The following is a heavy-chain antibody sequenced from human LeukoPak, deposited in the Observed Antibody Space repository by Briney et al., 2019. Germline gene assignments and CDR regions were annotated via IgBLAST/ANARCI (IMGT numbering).Heavy chain of an antibody. CDR3: AREARYCSSTSCRSQGAYYYYYMDV. V-gene: IGHV1-69*13. CDR1: GGTFRSYA. D-gene: IGHD2-2*01. Sequence: ASVKVSCKASGGTFRSYALSWVRQAPGQGLEWMGGIIPIFGTANYAQKFQGGVTITADESTSTAYMGLSSLRSEDTAVYYCAREARYCSSTSCRSQGAYYYYYMDVWGKGTTVTISS. CDR2: IIPIFGTA. J-gene: IGHJ6*03.